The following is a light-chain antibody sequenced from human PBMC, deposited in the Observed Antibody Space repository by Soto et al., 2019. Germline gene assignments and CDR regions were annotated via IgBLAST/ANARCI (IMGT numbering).Light chain of an antibody. J-gene: IGKJ4*01. CDR3: QRYNTALT. Sequence: DIRLTQSPSSLSASVGDRVTITCRAGQGISNYLAWYQQKPGKVPKLLIHAASTLQSGVPSRFSGSGSGTDFSLTISHLQPEDVATYYCQRYNTALTFGGGTKVEIK. CDR2: AAS. CDR1: QGISNY. V-gene: IGKV1-27*01.